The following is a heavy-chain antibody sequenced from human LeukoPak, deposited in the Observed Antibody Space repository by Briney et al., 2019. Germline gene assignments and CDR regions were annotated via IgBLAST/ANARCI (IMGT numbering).Heavy chain of an antibody. V-gene: IGHV3-7*05. Sequence: GGSLRLSCAASGFSLSTYWRSWVRQAPGKGLEWVAIIKQDGSVKAYVDSVKGRFTISRDYAKNSLYLQMNSLRAEDTAVYYCVRDPTVTNLHDAFDVWGQGTLVTVSS. CDR1: GFSLSTYW. D-gene: IGHD4-17*01. J-gene: IGHJ3*01. CDR3: VRDPTVTNLHDAFDV. CDR2: IKQDGSVK.